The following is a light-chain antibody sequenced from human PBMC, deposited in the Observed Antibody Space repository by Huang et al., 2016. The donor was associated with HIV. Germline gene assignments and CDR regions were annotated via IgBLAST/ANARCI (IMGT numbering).Light chain of an antibody. CDR2: GAS. Sequence: DIVMTQSPDSMTVSLGERATINCKSSQTVLHSSNNKNYLAWYQQKPGQPPNLLMYGASTRESGVPDRFIGGGSGTDFTLTITSLQAGDVAVYFCHQFYRTPQTFGQGTKVEIK. V-gene: IGKV4-1*01. CDR3: HQFYRTPQT. J-gene: IGKJ1*01. CDR1: QTVLHSSNNKNY.